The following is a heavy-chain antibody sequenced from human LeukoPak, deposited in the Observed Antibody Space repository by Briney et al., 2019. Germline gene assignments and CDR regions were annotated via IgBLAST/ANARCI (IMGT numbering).Heavy chain of an antibody. J-gene: IGHJ4*02. CDR2: IWYDGSNK. CDR3: ARENGGTDY. D-gene: IGHD4-23*01. V-gene: IGHV3-33*01. CDR1: GFTFSSYG. Sequence: GGSLRLSCVASGFTFSSYGMHWVRQAPGKGLEWVAFIWYDGSNKYYADSVKGRFTISRDNAKNSLYLQMNSLRAEDTAVYYCARENGGTDYWGQGTLVTVSS.